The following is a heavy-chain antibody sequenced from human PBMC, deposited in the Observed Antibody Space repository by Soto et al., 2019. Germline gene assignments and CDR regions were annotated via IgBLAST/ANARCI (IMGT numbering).Heavy chain of an antibody. CDR2: IYWDDDK. D-gene: IGHD3-3*01. J-gene: IGHJ4*02. V-gene: IGHV2-5*02. CDR1: GFSLSTSGVG. Sequence: SGPTLVNPTQTLTLTCTFSGFSLSTSGVGVGWIRQPPGKALEWLALIYWDDDKRYSPSLKSRLTITKDTSKNQVVLTMTNMDPVDTATYYCVGCYDFWSGYWSPSFDYWGQGTLVTVSS. CDR3: VGCYDFWSGYWSPSFDY.